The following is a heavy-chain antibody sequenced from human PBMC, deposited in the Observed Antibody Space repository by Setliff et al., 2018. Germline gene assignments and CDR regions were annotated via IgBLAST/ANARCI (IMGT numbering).Heavy chain of an antibody. CDR2: IYPGDSHT. CDR1: GYSFSNFW. J-gene: IGHJ6*03. Sequence: GESLKISCKGSGYSFSNFWIGWVRQMPGKGLAWMGIIYPGDSHTRYSPSFQGQVTMSADKSINTAYMELSSLRSEDTAVYYCARDVLQFLEWLFVPEGMDVWGKGTTVTVSS. D-gene: IGHD3-3*01. CDR3: ARDVLQFLEWLFVPEGMDV. V-gene: IGHV5-51*01.